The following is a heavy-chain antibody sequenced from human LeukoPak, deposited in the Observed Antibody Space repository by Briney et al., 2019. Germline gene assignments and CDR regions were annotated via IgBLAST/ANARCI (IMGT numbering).Heavy chain of an antibody. J-gene: IGHJ6*02. D-gene: IGHD2-2*01. Sequence: SETLSLTCAVYGGSFSGYYWSWIRQPPGKGLEWIGEINHSGSTNYNPSLKSRVTISVDTSKNQFSLELSSVTAADTAVYYCARGRIVVVPAAKRNYYYGMDVWGQGTTVTVSS. CDR2: INHSGST. V-gene: IGHV4-34*01. CDR1: GGSFSGYY. CDR3: ARGRIVVVPAAKRNYYYGMDV.